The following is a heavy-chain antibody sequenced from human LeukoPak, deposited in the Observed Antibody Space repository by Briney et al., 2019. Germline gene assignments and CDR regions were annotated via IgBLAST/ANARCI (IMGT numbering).Heavy chain of an antibody. CDR3: ARNCPFDY. J-gene: IGHJ4*02. D-gene: IGHD1-1*01. CDR1: GYIFTNYW. CDR2: IYPGDSDT. Sequence: EEPLKISCKGSGYIFTNYWLGWVRQLPGKGLEWMGIIYPGDSDTRYSPSFQGQVTISADKSISTAYLQWSSLKASDTAMYYCARNCPFDYWGQGTLVTVSS. V-gene: IGHV5-51*01.